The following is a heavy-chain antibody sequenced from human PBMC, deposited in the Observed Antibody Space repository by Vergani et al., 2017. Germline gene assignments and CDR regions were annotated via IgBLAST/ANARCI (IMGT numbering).Heavy chain of an antibody. Sequence: QVQLQESGPGLVKPSQTLSLTCTVSGGSFSTGGQSWTWLRQSAGNGLEWIGRIYTSGATNYNPSLRSRAMMSVDASKKQFFLKLTSVTAADTAVYYCAGDGGEYDKDALDVWGQGTKVTVTS. CDR3: AGDGGEYDKDALDV. D-gene: IGHD2-21*01. J-gene: IGHJ3*01. V-gene: IGHV4-61*02. CDR1: GGSFSTGGQS. CDR2: IYTSGAT.